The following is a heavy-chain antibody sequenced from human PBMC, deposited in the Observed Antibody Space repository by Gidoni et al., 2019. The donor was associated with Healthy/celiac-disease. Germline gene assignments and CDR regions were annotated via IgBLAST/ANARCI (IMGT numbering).Heavy chain of an antibody. Sequence: EVQLVESGGGLVKPGGSLRLSCAASGFTFSNAWMNWVRQAPGKGLEWVGRIKSKTDGGTTDYAAPVKGRFTISRDDSKNTLYLQMNSLKTEDTAVYYCTTDPSITIFGVVISSGPYWGQGTLVTVSS. CDR2: IKSKTDGGTT. J-gene: IGHJ4*02. V-gene: IGHV3-15*07. D-gene: IGHD3-3*01. CDR1: GFTFSNAW. CDR3: TTDPSITIFGVVISSGPY.